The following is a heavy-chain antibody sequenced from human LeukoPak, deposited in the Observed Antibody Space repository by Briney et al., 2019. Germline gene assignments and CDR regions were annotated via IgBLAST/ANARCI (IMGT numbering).Heavy chain of an antibody. CDR3: ARENPYYYYMDV. CDR1: GYTFTSYG. D-gene: IGHD1-14*01. J-gene: IGHJ6*03. CDR2: ISAYNGNT. Sequence: ASGKVSCKASGYTFTSYGISWVRQAPAHGLEWMGWISAYNGNTNNAQKLQGRVTMTTDTSTSTACMELRSLRSDDTAVYYCARENPYYYYMDVGGKGTTVTVSS. V-gene: IGHV1-18*01.